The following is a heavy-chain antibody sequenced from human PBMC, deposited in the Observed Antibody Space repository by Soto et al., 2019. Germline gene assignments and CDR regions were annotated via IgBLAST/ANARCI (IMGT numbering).Heavy chain of an antibody. CDR2: LYDIESSSYNPYSESI. Sequence: SETLSLTCTVSGDSISRSTYYWGWIRQPPGKGLEWIGSLYDIESSSYNPYSESIYYNPSLKRRVTISGDKYKNQFSLKLISVTAADTAVYYCVINVAGATVPYYFDFWGQGIVVTVSP. CDR3: VINVAGATVPYYFDF. J-gene: IGHJ4*02. CDR1: GDSISRSTYY. D-gene: IGHD1-26*01. V-gene: IGHV4-39*01.